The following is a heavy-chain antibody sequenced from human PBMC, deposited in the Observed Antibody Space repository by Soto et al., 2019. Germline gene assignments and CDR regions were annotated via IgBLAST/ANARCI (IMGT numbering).Heavy chain of an antibody. CDR2: IYYSGST. J-gene: IGHJ4*02. D-gene: IGHD6-13*01. CDR1: GGSISSYY. Sequence: SETLSLTCTVSGGSISSYYWSWIRQPPGKGLEWIGYIYYSGSTNYNPSLKSRVTISVDTSKNQFSLKLSSVTAADTAVYYCAGSYSSSWPDYWGQGTLVTVSS. V-gene: IGHV4-59*08. CDR3: AGSYSSSWPDY.